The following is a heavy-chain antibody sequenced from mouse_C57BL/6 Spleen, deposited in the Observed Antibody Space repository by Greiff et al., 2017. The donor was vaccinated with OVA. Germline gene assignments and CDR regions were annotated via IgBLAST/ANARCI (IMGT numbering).Heavy chain of an antibody. Sequence: EVQRVESGPGLVKPSPSLSLTCTVTGYSITSGYYWNWIRQSPGNKLEWMGNISYDGSTNYNPSLKNRISITRDKSKNQFFMKLNSVTTEDTATYYCARETGTGLAYWGQGTLVTVSA. CDR2: ISYDGST. CDR3: ARETGTGLAY. J-gene: IGHJ3*01. D-gene: IGHD4-1*01. V-gene: IGHV3-6*01. CDR1: GYSITSGYY.